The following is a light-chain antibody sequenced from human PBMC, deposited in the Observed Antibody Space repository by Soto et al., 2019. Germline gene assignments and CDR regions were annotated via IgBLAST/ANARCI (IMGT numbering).Light chain of an antibody. CDR3: QQGKSFPLT. CDR1: QGINNW. J-gene: IGKJ4*01. V-gene: IGKV1-12*01. CDR2: TSS. Sequence: DIQMTQSPSSVSASVGDRVTITCRASQGINNWLAWYQQKPGEAPRLLIYTSSRLRGGVPSRFSGSGSGTDFTLTISSLQPEDSATYYCQQGKSFPLTFGGGTKVDIK.